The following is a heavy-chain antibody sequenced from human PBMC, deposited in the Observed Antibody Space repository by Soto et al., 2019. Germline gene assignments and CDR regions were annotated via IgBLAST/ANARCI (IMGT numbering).Heavy chain of an antibody. V-gene: IGHV4-4*02. J-gene: IGHJ6*02. CDR3: ARNMLRRIGDYYYNYGMDV. D-gene: IGHD3-10*01. CDR1: GVSISRSNW. Sequence: SETLSLTCAVSGVSISRSNWWSLVRHPPGKGLEWIGEIYHSGSTNYNPSLKSRVTISVDKSKKQFSLKLSSVTAADTAVYYCARNMLRRIGDYYYNYGMDVWGQGTTVTVSS. CDR2: IYHSGST.